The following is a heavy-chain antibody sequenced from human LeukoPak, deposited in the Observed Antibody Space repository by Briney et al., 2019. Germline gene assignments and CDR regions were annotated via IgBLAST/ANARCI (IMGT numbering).Heavy chain of an antibody. CDR3: ARDGQYDYGDNYQLDY. V-gene: IGHV1-46*01. J-gene: IGHJ4*02. Sequence: GASVKVSCKASGYTFTSYYIHWVRQAPGQGLEWMGIINPSGGITTYAQKFQRRVTMTRDKSTSTVYMELRRLTSEDTAVYYCARDGQYDYGDNYQLDYWGQGTLVTVSS. CDR1: GYTFTSYY. CDR2: INPSGGIT. D-gene: IGHD4-23*01.